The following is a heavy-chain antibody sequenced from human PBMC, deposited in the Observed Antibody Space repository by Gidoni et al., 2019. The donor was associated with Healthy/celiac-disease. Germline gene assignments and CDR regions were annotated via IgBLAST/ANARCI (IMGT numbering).Heavy chain of an antibody. CDR1: GFTFSSYS. D-gene: IGHD2-15*01. V-gene: IGHV3-48*04. CDR3: ARDIVVVVAATRVRWFDP. J-gene: IGHJ5*02. CDR2: ISSSSSTI. Sequence: EVQLVESGGGLVQPGGSLRLSCAASGFTFSSYSINWVRQAPGKGLKWVSYISSSSSTIYYADSVKGRFTISRDNAKNSLYLQMNSLRAEDTAVYYCARDIVVVVAATRVRWFDPWGQGTLVTVSS.